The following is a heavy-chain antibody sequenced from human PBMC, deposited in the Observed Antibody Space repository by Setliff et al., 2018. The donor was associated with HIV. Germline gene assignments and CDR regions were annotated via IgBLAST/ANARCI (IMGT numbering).Heavy chain of an antibody. CDR2: MNPNSGNT. V-gene: IGHV1-8*02. CDR1: GYTFTSYD. Sequence: ASVKVSCKASGYTFTSYDINWVRQATGQGLEWMGWMNPNSGNTGYAQKFQGRVTMTRNTSISTAYMELSSLRSEDTAVYYCARGWFPRYGDSAYYYYGMDVWGQGTTVTVSS. D-gene: IGHD4-17*01. J-gene: IGHJ6*02. CDR3: ARGWFPRYGDSAYYYYGMDV.